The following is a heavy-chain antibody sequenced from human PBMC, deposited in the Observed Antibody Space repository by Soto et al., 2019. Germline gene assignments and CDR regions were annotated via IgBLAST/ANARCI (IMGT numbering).Heavy chain of an antibody. CDR2: IFYSGST. CDR3: AREEGGGCCHRWFDP. Sequence: QVQLQESGPGLVKPSQTLSLTCTVSGGSISSGGLYWSWIRQHPGKGLEWIGYIFYSGSTYYNPSLKSPVYISVVPSKNQFALKMSSVTSADTAVYYCAREEGGGCCHRWFDPWGQGTLLTLSS. V-gene: IGHV4-31*01. CDR1: GGSISSGGLY. J-gene: IGHJ5*02. D-gene: IGHD3-16*01.